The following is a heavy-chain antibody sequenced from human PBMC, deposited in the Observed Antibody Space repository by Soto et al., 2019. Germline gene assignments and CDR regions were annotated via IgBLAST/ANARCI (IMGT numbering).Heavy chain of an antibody. CDR2: INPSGGST. CDR3: AQGGITIFGVVTPPFY. V-gene: IGHV1-46*01. D-gene: IGHD3-3*01. CDR1: GYTFTSYY. Sequence: QVQLVQSGAEVKKPGASVKVSCKASGYTFTSYYMHWVRQAPGQGLEWMGIINPSGGSTSYAQKFQGRVTMTRDTSTSTVYMELSSLRSEDTAVYYCAQGGITIFGVVTPPFYWGQGTLVTVSS. J-gene: IGHJ4*02.